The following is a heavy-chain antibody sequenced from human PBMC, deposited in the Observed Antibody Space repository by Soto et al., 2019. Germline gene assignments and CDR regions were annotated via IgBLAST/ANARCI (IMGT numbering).Heavy chain of an antibody. V-gene: IGHV1-18*01. CDR3: ARGRDGDY. J-gene: IGHJ4*02. CDR1: GYDFTTYG. CDR2: ISAHNGNT. D-gene: IGHD6-6*01. Sequence: QVHLVQSGAEVKKPGASVKVSCKGSGYDFTTYGITWVRQAPGQGLEWMAWISAHNGNTDHAQKLQGRVTVTRDTSTSTAYMELRSLRSDDTAVYYCARGRDGDYWGQGALVTVSS.